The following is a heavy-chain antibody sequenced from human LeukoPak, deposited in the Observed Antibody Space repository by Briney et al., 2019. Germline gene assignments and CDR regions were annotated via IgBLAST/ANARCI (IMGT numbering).Heavy chain of an antibody. CDR2: IYYSGST. CDR1: GGSISSSSYY. Sequence: KPSETLSLTCTVSGGSISSSSYYWGWIRQPPGKGLEWIGSIYYSGSTYYNPSLKSRVTISVDTSKNQFSLKLSSVTAADTAVYYCARRRGSAFDIWGQGTMVTVSS. CDR3: ARRRGSAFDI. V-gene: IGHV4-39*01. J-gene: IGHJ3*02.